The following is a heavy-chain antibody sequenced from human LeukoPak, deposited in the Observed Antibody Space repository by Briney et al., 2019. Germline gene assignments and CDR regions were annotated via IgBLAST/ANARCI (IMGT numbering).Heavy chain of an antibody. Sequence: SVKVSCKASGGTFSSYAISWVRQAPGQGLEWMGGIIPIFGTANYAQKFQGRVTITADESTSTAYMELSSLRSEDTAVYYCARSMNYYDSSGQWDAFNIWGQGTMVTVSS. D-gene: IGHD3-22*01. CDR1: GGTFSSYA. CDR2: IIPIFGTA. J-gene: IGHJ3*02. CDR3: ARSMNYYDSSGQWDAFNI. V-gene: IGHV1-69*13.